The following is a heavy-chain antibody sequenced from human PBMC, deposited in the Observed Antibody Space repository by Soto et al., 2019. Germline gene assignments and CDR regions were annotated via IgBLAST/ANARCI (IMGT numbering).Heavy chain of an antibody. CDR3: ARHYSSSSTWFDP. D-gene: IGHD6-13*01. CDR1: GYSISSGYY. V-gene: IGHV4-38-2*01. Sequence: PSETLSLTCAVSGYSISSGYYWGWIRQPPGKGLEWIGSIYHSGNTHNNPSLKSRVTISVDTSRNQISLKVNSVTAADTAVYYCARHYSSSSTWFDPWGQGTLVTVSS. J-gene: IGHJ5*02. CDR2: IYHSGNT.